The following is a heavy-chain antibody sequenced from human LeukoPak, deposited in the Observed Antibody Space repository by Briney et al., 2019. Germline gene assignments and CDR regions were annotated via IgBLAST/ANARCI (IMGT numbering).Heavy chain of an antibody. CDR3: ASRHCSGGDCYFAGADPFDH. D-gene: IGHD2-21*01. CDR1: GFTVSSTY. CDR2: IYKDGKI. J-gene: IGHJ4*02. V-gene: IGHV3-53*01. Sequence: GGSLRLSCAASGFTVSSTYMSWVRQAPGKGLEWVSVIYKDGKIYYIDSVKGRFTISRDTSKNTLYLQMDSLRVEDTAVYYCASRHCSGGDCYFAGADPFDHWGQGTLVTVSS.